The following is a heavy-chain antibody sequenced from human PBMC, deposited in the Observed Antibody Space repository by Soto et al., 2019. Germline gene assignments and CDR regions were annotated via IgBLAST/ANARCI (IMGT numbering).Heavy chain of an antibody. D-gene: IGHD2-8*02. CDR1: GFSFDDYA. CDR3: AKSTGGTADGMGV. Sequence: EVQVVESGGGLVQPGRSLRLSCAASGFSFDDYAMHWVRQAPGKGLEWVSGISWNSGTIGYADSVKGRFTISRENAKNSLYLQMNSVRAEETALYYCAKSTGGTADGMGVWGQGTTITVS. J-gene: IGHJ6*02. V-gene: IGHV3-9*01. CDR2: ISWNSGTI.